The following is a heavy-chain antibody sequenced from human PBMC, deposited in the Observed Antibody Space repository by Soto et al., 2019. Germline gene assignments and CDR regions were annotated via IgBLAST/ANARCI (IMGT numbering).Heavy chain of an antibody. Sequence: GESLKISCKASGYNFISYWINWVRQKPGKGLEWMGRIDPSDSYTNYSPSFQGHVTISADKSISTAYLQWSSLKASDTAMYYCTNQGGHQHIDDRGQGSLVTVSS. CDR2: IDPSDSYT. CDR1: GYNFISYW. V-gene: IGHV5-10-1*01. J-gene: IGHJ4*02. CDR3: TNQGGHQHIDD. D-gene: IGHD2-2*01.